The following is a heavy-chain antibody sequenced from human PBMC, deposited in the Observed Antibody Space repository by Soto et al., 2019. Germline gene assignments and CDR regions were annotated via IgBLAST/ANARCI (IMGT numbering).Heavy chain of an antibody. CDR2: ISYSGRT. J-gene: IGHJ5*02. V-gene: IGHV4-39*01. Sequence: QLQLQESGPGLVKPSETLSLTCSVSGGSISTSNYYWGWIRQAPGKGLEWTGTISYSGRTDYSPSLQSRVTISVDTSKNQFSLNLTSVIAADTATYYCARQPRISNIWYPLNPWGQGILVIVSS. CDR1: GGSISTSNYY. D-gene: IGHD4-4*01. CDR3: ARQPRISNIWYPLNP.